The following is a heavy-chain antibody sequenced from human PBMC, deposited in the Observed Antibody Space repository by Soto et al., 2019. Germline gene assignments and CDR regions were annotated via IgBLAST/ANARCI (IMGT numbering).Heavy chain of an antibody. CDR2: IYYSGST. V-gene: IGHV4-30-4*01. Sequence: QVQLQESGPGLVKPSQTLSLTCTVSGGSISSGDYYWSWIRQPPGKGLEWIGYIYYSGSTYYNPSLKSRVTISVDTSKNQFSLKLSSVTAADTAVYYCARDCYGSGSYYNPSYSYGMDVWGQGTTVTVSS. CDR3: ARDCYGSGSYYNPSYSYGMDV. CDR1: GGSISSGDYY. J-gene: IGHJ6*02. D-gene: IGHD3-10*01.